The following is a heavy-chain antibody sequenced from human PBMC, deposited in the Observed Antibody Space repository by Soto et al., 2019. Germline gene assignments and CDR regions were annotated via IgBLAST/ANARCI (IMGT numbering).Heavy chain of an antibody. Sequence: PSAILSLTCSVSGGSISSSSAYWGWIRQVPGEGLEWIGSMFYRGNSYYNPSPRSRVTMYVDSSKNQFSLKLSSVTAADTAVYYCARHLVVGDTTYNWFDLWGQGTLVTVS. D-gene: IGHD2-15*01. CDR2: MFYRGNS. J-gene: IGHJ5*02. CDR3: ARHLVVGDTTYNWFDL. V-gene: IGHV4-39*01. CDR1: GGSISSSSAY.